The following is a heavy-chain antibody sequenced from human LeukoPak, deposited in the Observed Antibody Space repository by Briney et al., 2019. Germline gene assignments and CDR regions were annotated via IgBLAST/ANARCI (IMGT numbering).Heavy chain of an antibody. CDR1: GFTFGDYA. CDR2: IRSKAYGGTT. Sequence: GGSLRLSCTASGFTFGDYAMSWVRQAPGKGLEWVGFIRSKAYGGTTEYAASVKGRFTISRDDSKSIAYLQMNSLKTEDTAVYYCTRGFGGYDGGASIYWGQGTLVTVSS. J-gene: IGHJ4*02. D-gene: IGHD5-12*01. V-gene: IGHV3-49*04. CDR3: TRGFGGYDGGASIY.